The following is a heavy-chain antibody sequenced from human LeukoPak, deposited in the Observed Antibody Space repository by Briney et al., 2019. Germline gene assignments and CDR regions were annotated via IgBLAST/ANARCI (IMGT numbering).Heavy chain of an antibody. Sequence: GGSLRLSCAASGFTFSTYAMSWVRQAPGKGLEWVSAISGSGGATYYADSVMGRFTISRDNSRSTLYLQMNSLRAEDTAIYYCARIPHPTYYFDFWGQGTLVSVSS. CDR1: GFTFSTYA. CDR3: ARIPHPTYYFDF. CDR2: ISGSGGAT. J-gene: IGHJ4*02. V-gene: IGHV3-23*01.